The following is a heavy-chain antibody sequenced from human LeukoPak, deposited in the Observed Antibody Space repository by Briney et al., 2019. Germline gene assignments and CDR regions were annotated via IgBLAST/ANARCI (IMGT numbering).Heavy chain of an antibody. Sequence: PSETLSLTCTVSGGSISSSSYYWGWIRQPPGKGLEWIGSIYYSGSAYYNPSLKSRVTISVGTSKNQFSLKLSSVTAADTAVYYCARSFRGVVGATMYYFDYWGQGTLVTVSS. J-gene: IGHJ4*02. V-gene: IGHV4-39*07. CDR1: GGSISSSSYY. CDR2: IYYSGSA. CDR3: ARSFRGVVGATMYYFDY. D-gene: IGHD1-26*01.